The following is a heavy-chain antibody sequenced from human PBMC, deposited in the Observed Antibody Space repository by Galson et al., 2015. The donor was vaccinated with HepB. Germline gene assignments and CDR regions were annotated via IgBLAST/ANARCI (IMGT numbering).Heavy chain of an antibody. J-gene: IGHJ4*02. CDR2: INPNSGGT. Sequence: TVKVSCKASGYSFTGYYIHWVRQAPGQGLEWMGRINPNSGGTDYAQMFQGRVTMTRDTSIKTAYMELSTLTSDDTAVYYCTRDVDTALIGTFDLWGQGTPVIVSS. V-gene: IGHV1-2*06. D-gene: IGHD5-18*01. CDR1: GYSFTGYY. CDR3: TRDVDTALIGTFDL.